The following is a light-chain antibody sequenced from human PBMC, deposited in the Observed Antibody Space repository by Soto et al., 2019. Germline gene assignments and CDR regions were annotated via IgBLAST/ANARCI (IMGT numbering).Light chain of an antibody. V-gene: IGLV1-51*01. CDR1: SSNIGNND. CDR3: GTWDSSLV. Sequence: QSVLTQPPSVSAAPGQKDTISCSGSSSNIGNNDVSWYQQLPGTAPKLLIYDNNKRPSGIPDRFSGSKSGTSATLGITGLQTGDEADYYCGTWDSSLVFGGRTKLTVL. CDR2: DNN. J-gene: IGLJ2*01.